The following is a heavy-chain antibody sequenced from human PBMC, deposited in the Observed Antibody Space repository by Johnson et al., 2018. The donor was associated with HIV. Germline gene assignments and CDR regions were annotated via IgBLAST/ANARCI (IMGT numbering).Heavy chain of an antibody. CDR3: TTDPWWNGYHAFDI. J-gene: IGHJ3*02. V-gene: IGHV3-20*04. Sequence: VQLVESGGGVVQPGRSLRLSCAASGFTFSSYWMSWVRQAPGKGLEWISGINWNGDSPGYADSVKGRFTISRDNAKNSLYLQMNSLKTEDTAVYYCTTDPWWNGYHAFDIWGQGTMVTVSS. CDR1: GFTFSSYW. CDR2: INWNGDSP. D-gene: IGHD1-1*01.